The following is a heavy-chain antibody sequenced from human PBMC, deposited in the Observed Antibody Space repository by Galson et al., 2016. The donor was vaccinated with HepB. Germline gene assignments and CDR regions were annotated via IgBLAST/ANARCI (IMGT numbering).Heavy chain of an antibody. J-gene: IGHJ6*04. D-gene: IGHD2-2*01. CDR3: ARDRAQQYLDFFFYGMDV. Sequence: TLSLTCNVSGDAVTNPESFWTWIRQSPGKGLEWIGHIHYSGTTSYNPSLRGRVAMSLDKSKNELSLRLISVTAADTAVYFCARDRAQQYLDFFFYGMDVWGTGATVTVSS. V-gene: IGHV4-30-4*01. CDR1: GDAVTNPESF. CDR2: IHYSGTT.